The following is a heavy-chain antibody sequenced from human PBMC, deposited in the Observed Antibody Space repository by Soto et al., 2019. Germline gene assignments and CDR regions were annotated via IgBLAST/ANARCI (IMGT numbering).Heavy chain of an antibody. D-gene: IGHD1-1*01. J-gene: IGHJ6*03. CDR1: GGSFSGYY. CDR3: ARGWKGIPPGSLYYYYMDV. Sequence: SETLSLTCAVYGGSFSGYYWSWIRQPPGKGLEWIGEINHSGSTNYNPSLRSRVTISVDTSKNQFSLKLSSVTAADTAVYYCARGWKGIPPGSLYYYYMDVWGKGNTVTVSS. V-gene: IGHV4-34*01. CDR2: INHSGST.